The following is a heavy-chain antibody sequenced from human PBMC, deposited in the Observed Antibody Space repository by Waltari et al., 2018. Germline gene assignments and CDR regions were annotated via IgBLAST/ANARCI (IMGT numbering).Heavy chain of an antibody. CDR2: FNPDNGDG. J-gene: IGHJ4*02. CDR3: ARRSPYSGFDY. V-gene: IGHV1-18*01. D-gene: IGHD2-15*01. CDR1: GYSFDSYG. Sequence: QVQLVQSGVEVKKPGASVKVSCQASGYSFDSYGISWVRQAPGQGLEWMGWFNPDNGDGNYAQKFQGRVTMTTDSSTTIAHMELRSLGSDDTAVYYCARRSPYSGFDYWGQGTLVTVSS.